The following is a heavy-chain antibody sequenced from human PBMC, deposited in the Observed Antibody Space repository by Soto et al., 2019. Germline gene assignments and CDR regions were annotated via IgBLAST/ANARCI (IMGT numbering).Heavy chain of an antibody. D-gene: IGHD3-9*01. CDR1: DDFISSYY. J-gene: IGHJ6*02. CDR2: VSTNGAT. Sequence: QVQLQESGPRLVKPSETLSLTCTVSDDFISSYYWNWIRQPAGKGLEWIGRVSTNGATNYNPSLERRVTMSVDTSKNQFSLKLTSVTAADTVVYFWARADYEILTGYYAMYVWGQGTTVTVSS. CDR3: ARADYEILTGYYAMYV. V-gene: IGHV4-4*07.